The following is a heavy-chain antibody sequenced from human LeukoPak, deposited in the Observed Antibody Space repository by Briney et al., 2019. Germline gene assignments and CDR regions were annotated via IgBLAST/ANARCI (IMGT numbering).Heavy chain of an antibody. J-gene: IGHJ6*03. D-gene: IGHD3-10*01. V-gene: IGHV3-74*01. CDR2: IDTDGGT. Sequence: GGSLRLSCAAPGFTFNDFAMTWVRQAPGKGLEWVSRIDTDGGTSYADSVKGRFTSSRDNAKNTLYLQMNSLRAEDTAVYYCVRDGPMIRGVPYMDVWGKGTTVTVSS. CDR3: VRDGPMIRGVPYMDV. CDR1: GFTFNDFA.